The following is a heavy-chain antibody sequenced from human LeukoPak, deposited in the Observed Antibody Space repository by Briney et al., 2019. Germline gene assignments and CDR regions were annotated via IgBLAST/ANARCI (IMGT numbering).Heavy chain of an antibody. J-gene: IGHJ4*02. V-gene: IGHV4-34*01. CDR1: GGSFSGYY. CDR3: ARQVAVADHFDY. Sequence: SETLSLTCAVYGGSFSGYYWTWIRQPPGKGLEWIGEITHSGSPNYNPSLKSRVIISVDTSNNQFSLKLSSVTAADTAVYYCARQVAVADHFDYWGQGTRVTVSS. CDR2: ITHSGSP. D-gene: IGHD6-19*01.